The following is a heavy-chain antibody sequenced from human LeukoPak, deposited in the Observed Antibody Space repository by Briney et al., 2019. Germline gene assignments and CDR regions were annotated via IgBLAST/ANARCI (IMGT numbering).Heavy chain of an antibody. CDR1: GGSIGTYY. CDR2: IYVTGST. Sequence: SETLSLTCTVSGGSIGTYYWSWIRHSPGKGLEWIGYIYVTGSTRYNPYLQSRVTISVDTSRNQFFQKKSSGPAADTAVYYCARHIGGGIEDMDVWGKGTKVTVSS. D-gene: IGHD3-16*02. CDR3: ARHIGGGIEDMDV. J-gene: IGHJ6*03. V-gene: IGHV4-59*08.